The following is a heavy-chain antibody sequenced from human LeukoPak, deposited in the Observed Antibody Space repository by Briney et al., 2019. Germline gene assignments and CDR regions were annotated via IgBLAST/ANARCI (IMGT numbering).Heavy chain of an antibody. CDR3: TSGNSSGWYYFDY. CDR2: IRSKAYGGTT. Sequence: GGSLRLSCTASGFTFGDYAMSWVRQAPGKGLEWVGFIRSKAYGGTTEYAASVKGRFTISRDDSKSIAYLQMNSLKTEDTAVYYCTSGNSSGWYYFDYWGQGTLVTVSS. D-gene: IGHD6-19*01. CDR1: GFTFGDYA. V-gene: IGHV3-49*04. J-gene: IGHJ4*02.